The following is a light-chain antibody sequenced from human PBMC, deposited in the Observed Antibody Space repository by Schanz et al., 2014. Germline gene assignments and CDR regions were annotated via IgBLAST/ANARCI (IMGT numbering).Light chain of an antibody. CDR1: QTVSKY. CDR2: TTS. Sequence: DIQMTQSPSSLSASVGDRVTITCRASQTVSKYLNWYQQKPGEAPKLLIYTTSGLQSGVPSRFSGSGSGTDFTLTISRLEPEDFAVYYCQQYGSSPGYTFGQGTKLEIK. V-gene: IGKV1-39*01. CDR3: QQYGSSPGYT. J-gene: IGKJ2*01.